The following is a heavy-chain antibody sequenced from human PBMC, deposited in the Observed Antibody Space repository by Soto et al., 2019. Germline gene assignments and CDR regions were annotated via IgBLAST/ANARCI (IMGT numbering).Heavy chain of an antibody. J-gene: IGHJ3*02. Sequence: LRLSCAASGFTFSTYGMHWVRQAPGKGLEWVALVWFDGSDKYSSDSVKGRFTISRDNSKNTLYLQMNSLRAEDTAVYYCARLYCSASSCYSVGGFDIWGQGTMVTVSS. D-gene: IGHD2-15*01. CDR1: GFTFSTYG. CDR3: ARLYCSASSCYSVGGFDI. CDR2: VWFDGSDK. V-gene: IGHV3-33*01.